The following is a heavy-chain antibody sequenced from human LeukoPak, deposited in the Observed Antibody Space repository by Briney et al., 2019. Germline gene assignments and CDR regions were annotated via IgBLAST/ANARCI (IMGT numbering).Heavy chain of an antibody. Sequence: GTSVKLSCKASGYTFTSYGISWVRKAPGQGLERMGWISAYNGNTNYAQKLQSRVTMTTDTSTRTAYMELRRLRCDDTAVYYCAREQARYCSSTSCSPFDYWSQGTLVTLPS. D-gene: IGHD2-2*01. CDR3: AREQARYCSSTSCSPFDY. CDR2: ISAYNGNT. V-gene: IGHV1-18*04. CDR1: GYTFTSYG. J-gene: IGHJ4*02.